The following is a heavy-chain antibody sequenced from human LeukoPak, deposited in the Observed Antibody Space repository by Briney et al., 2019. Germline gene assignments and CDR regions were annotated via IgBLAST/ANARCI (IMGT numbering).Heavy chain of an antibody. V-gene: IGHV1-18*01. Sequence: ASVKVSCKASGYTFTSYGISWVRQAPGQGLEWMGWISAYNGNTNYAQKLQGRVTMTTDTSTSTAYMELRSLRSDDTAVYYCARDRTVRGVIIYGYWGQGTLVAVSS. CDR2: ISAYNGNT. J-gene: IGHJ4*02. D-gene: IGHD3-10*01. CDR3: ARDRTVRGVIIYGY. CDR1: GYTFTSYG.